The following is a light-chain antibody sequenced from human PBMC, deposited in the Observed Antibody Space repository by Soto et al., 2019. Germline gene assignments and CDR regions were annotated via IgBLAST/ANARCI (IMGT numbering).Light chain of an antibody. J-gene: IGKJ1*01. Sequence: EIVMTQSPATLSVSPGERATLSCRASQTVSSNLAWYQQKPGQAPRVLIYGASTRPTGIPARFSGSGSGTEFTLTISSLQSEDFAVYYCQQYYNRPWTFGQGTKVVVK. CDR1: QTVSSN. CDR2: GAS. V-gene: IGKV3-15*01. CDR3: QQYYNRPWT.